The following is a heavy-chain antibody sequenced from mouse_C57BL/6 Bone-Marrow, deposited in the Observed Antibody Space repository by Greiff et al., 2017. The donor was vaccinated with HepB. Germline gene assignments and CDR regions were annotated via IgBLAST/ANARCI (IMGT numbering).Heavy chain of an antibody. CDR3: ARAPYYYGSSYWYFDV. V-gene: IGHV1-85*01. J-gene: IGHJ1*03. CDR1: GYTFTSHD. D-gene: IGHD1-1*01. CDR2: IYPRDGST. Sequence: QVTLKVSGPELVKPGASVKLSCKASGYTFTSHDINWVKQRPGQGLEWIGWIYPRDGSTKYNEKFKGKATLTVDTSSSTAYMELHSLTSEDSAVYFCARAPYYYGSSYWYFDVWGTGTTVTVSS.